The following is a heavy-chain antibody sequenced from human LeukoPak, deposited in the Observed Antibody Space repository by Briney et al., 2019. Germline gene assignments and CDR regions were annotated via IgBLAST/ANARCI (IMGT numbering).Heavy chain of an antibody. CDR3: ARGKAAAGTGAFDI. CDR1: GGTFSSYA. V-gene: IGHV1-8*03. J-gene: IGHJ3*02. CDR2: MNPNSGNT. D-gene: IGHD6-13*01. Sequence: ASVKVSCKASGGTFSSYAISWVRQAPGQGLEWMGWMNPNSGNTGYAQKFQGRVTITRNTSISTAYMELSSLRSEDTAVYYCARGKAAAGTGAFDIWGQGTMVTVSS.